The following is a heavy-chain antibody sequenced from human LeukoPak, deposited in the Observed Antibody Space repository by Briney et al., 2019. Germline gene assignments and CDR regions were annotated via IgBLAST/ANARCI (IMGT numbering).Heavy chain of an antibody. CDR3: ARHVRAAAGTGLAY. CDR2: IHYSGGT. CDR1: GGSISSYY. J-gene: IGHJ4*02. D-gene: IGHD6-13*01. Sequence: SETLSLTCTVSGGSISSYYWSWIRQPPGKGLEWFGYIHYSGGTNYNPSLKSRVTISVDTSKNQFSLKLSSVTAADTAVYYCARHVRAAAGTGLAYWGQGTLVTVSS. V-gene: IGHV4-59*08.